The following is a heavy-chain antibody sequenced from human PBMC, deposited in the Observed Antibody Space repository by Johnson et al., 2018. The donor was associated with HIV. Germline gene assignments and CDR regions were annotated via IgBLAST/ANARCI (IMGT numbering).Heavy chain of an antibody. D-gene: IGHD6-19*01. CDR2: IWYDGSNK. CDR1: GFTFSSYA. CDR3: ARKAPTKYSSGWFDAFDI. Sequence: VQVVESGGGVVQPGRSLRLSCAASGFTFSSYAMHWVRQAPGKGLEWVAVIWYDGSNKYYADSVKGRFTISRDNAKNSLYLQMNSLRAEDTAFYYWARKAPTKYSSGWFDAFDIWGQGTMVTVSS. V-gene: IGHV3-30*04. J-gene: IGHJ3*02.